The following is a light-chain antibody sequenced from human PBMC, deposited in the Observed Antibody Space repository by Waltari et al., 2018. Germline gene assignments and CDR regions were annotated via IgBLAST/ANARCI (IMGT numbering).Light chain of an antibody. CDR3: NSHSTTTPVV. CDR2: DVT. J-gene: IGLJ2*01. CDR1: SPDVGSYNY. V-gene: IGLV2-14*03. Sequence: QSALTQPASVSGSPGQSITISCTGTSPDVGSYNYVSWYQQYPGKAPPLIIYDVTQRPSVISTRFSGSKSGNTASLTISGLQAEDEADYFCNSHSTTTPVVFGGGTKVTVL.